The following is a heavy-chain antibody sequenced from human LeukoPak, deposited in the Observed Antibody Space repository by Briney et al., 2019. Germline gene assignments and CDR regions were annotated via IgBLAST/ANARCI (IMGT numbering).Heavy chain of an antibody. Sequence: SNTLSLTCSLSVASIFSGSYPWNWIRQPPGNGREWNGEIINSGSTNYNPSLKSRVTISVDTSQNQFPLKLSSVTAADTAVYYCARGRITMIRGAPLWFDPWGQGALVTVSS. CDR3: ARGRITMIRGAPLWFDP. CDR1: VASIFSGSYP. D-gene: IGHD3-10*01. CDR2: IINSGST. V-gene: IGHV4-39*06. J-gene: IGHJ5*02.